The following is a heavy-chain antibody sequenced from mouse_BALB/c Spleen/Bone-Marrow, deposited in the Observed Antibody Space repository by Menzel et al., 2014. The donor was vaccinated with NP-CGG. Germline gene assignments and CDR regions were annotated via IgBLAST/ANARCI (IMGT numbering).Heavy chain of an antibody. CDR3: ASPIYDGNYEGFAY. V-gene: IGHV1-67*01. CDR1: GYTFTDYA. D-gene: IGHD2-1*01. CDR2: ISTYSGNT. Sequence: QVQLQQSGPELVRPGVSVKISCKGSGYTFTDYAMHWVKQSHAKSLEWIGVISTYSGNTNYNQKFKGKATMTVDKSSSTAYMELARLTSEDSAIYYCASPIYDGNYEGFAYWGQGTLVTVSA. J-gene: IGHJ3*01.